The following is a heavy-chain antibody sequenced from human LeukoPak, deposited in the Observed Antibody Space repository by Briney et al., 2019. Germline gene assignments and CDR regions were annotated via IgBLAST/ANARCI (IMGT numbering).Heavy chain of an antibody. CDR1: GYMFSNYW. V-gene: IGHV5-51*01. CDR2: IYPGDSDT. J-gene: IGHJ4*02. Sequence: PGESLKISCEGSGYMFSNYWIGWVRQMPGKGLEWMGIIYPGDSDTTYSPSFQGQVTISADTSINTAYVQWTSLKASDTAMYYCARHTLAYYDFWSGYSAPFDYWGQGTLVTVSS. D-gene: IGHD3-3*01. CDR3: ARHTLAYYDFWSGYSAPFDY.